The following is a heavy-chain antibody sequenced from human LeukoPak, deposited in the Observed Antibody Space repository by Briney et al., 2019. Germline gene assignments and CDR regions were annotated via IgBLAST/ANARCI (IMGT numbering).Heavy chain of an antibody. CDR2: IYTSGST. J-gene: IGHJ6*03. CDR3: ARDYVVIAAAGTSGVYYYYYMDV. V-gene: IGHV4-4*07. D-gene: IGHD6-13*01. Sequence: SETLSLTCTVSGGSISSYYWSWIRQPAGKGLEWIGRIYTSGSTNYNPSLKSRVTMSVDTSKNQFSLKLSSVTAADTAVYYCARDYVVIAAAGTSGVYYYYYMDVWGKGTTVTISS. CDR1: GGSISSYY.